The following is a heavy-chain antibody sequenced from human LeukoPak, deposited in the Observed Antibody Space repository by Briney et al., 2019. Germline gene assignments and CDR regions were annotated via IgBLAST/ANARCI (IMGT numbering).Heavy chain of an antibody. CDR1: RGSVSIGDYY. D-gene: IGHD3-16*02. J-gene: IGHJ4*02. CDR2: ISYGGST. Sequence: SETLSLTCTVSRGSVSIGDYYGTWIRQPPGKGLGWIGYISYGGSTNHNPSLKGRVSISIDTSKNQLSLKLSSVTAADTAVYYGAAWQYRLFDYWGRETLVTVSS. CDR3: AAWQYRLFDY. V-gene: IGHV4-61*08.